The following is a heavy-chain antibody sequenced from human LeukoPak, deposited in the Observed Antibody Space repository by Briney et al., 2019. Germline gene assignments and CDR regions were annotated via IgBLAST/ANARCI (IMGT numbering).Heavy chain of an antibody. V-gene: IGHV3-21*01. CDR3: AREKLNAFDI. Sequence: GGSLRLPCAASGFTFSSYSMNWVRQAPGKGLEWVSSISSSSSYIYYADSVKGRFTISRDNAKNSLYLQMNSLRAEDTAVYYCAREKLNAFDIWGQGTMVTVSS. CDR1: GFTFSSYS. CDR2: ISSSSSYI. J-gene: IGHJ3*02.